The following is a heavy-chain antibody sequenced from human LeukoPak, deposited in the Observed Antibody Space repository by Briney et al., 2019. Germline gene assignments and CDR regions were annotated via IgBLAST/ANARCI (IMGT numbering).Heavy chain of an antibody. CDR3: VRHIGAWAFGI. CDR2: IYDEGNT. J-gene: IGHJ3*02. CDR1: GGSISGYY. V-gene: IGHV4-59*08. Sequence: SETLSLTCTVSGGSISGYYWSWVRQSSGKGLEWIANIYDEGNTKKNPSLKSRVTISRDMSKNQVSLKLTSVTAADTAIYYCVRHIGAWAFGIWGQGTMVTVSS.